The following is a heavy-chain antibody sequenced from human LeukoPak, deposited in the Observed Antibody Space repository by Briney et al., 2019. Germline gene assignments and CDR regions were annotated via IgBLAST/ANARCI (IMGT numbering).Heavy chain of an antibody. V-gene: IGHV1-2*02. CDR3: ARVEYYGSGSYLF. D-gene: IGHD3-10*01. CDR1: GYTFTGYY. CDR2: INPNSGGT. Sequence: ASVKVSCKASGYTFTGYYIHWVRQAPGQELECMGWINPNSGGTNYAQKFQGRVTMTTDTSISTAYMELSRLRSDDTAVYYCARVEYYGSGSYLFWGQGTLVTVSS. J-gene: IGHJ1*01.